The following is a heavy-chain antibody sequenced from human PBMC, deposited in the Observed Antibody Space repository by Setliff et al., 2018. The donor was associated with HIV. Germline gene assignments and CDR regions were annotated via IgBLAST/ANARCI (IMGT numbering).Heavy chain of an antibody. Sequence: GGSLRLSCTASEFTFSNYWMSWVRQAPGKGLEWVANIKQDGSEKNYVDSVKGRFTISRDNAKNSLYLQMNSLRAEDTAVYYCAREKVWGYSSLTGDYYYYYMDVWGKGTTGTSP. D-gene: IGHD4-4*01. J-gene: IGHJ6*03. CDR2: IKQDGSEK. CDR3: AREKVWGYSSLTGDYYYYYMDV. CDR1: EFTFSNYW. V-gene: IGHV3-7*03.